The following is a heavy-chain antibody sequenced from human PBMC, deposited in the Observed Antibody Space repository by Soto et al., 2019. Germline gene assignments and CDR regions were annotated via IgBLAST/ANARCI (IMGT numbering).Heavy chain of an antibody. CDR3: ARGDTPMITGMDSFDI. V-gene: IGHV3-7*01. D-gene: IGHD5-18*01. Sequence: GGSLRLSCAASGFTFSRYWMNWVRQAPGKGLEWVANIKQDGTEKNYVDSVKGRFTISRDNARKSLYLQMDSLRAEDTAVYFCARGDTPMITGMDSFDIWGQGXMVTV. J-gene: IGHJ3*02. CDR2: IKQDGTEK. CDR1: GFTFSRYW.